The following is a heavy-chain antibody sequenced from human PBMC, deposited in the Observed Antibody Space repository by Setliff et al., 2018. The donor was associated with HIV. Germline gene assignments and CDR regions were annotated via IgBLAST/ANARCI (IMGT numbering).Heavy chain of an antibody. CDR1: GYTFTNFY. Sequence: GASVKVSCKASGYTFTNFYIHWVRQAPGQGLEWLGMINPSGGSTTYAQKFQGRVTMTRDTFTSTVYMDLSSLRSEDTAVYYCARGGHYSGSYLPRDYYMDVWGKGTTVTV. CDR3: ARGGHYSGSYLPRDYYMDV. V-gene: IGHV1-46*01. J-gene: IGHJ6*03. CDR2: INPSGGST. D-gene: IGHD1-26*01.